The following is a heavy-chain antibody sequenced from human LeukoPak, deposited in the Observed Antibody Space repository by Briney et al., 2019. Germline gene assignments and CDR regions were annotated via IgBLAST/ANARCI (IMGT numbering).Heavy chain of an antibody. V-gene: IGHV4-61*02. CDR3: ASYTAALDY. CDR1: GGSISSGGHY. Sequence: SETLSLTCTVSGGSISSGGHYWSWIRQPAGKGLEYLGRISSTGSTNYNPSLRSRVTISAGTSKNHFSLKLTSVTAADTAVYYCASYTAALDYWGQGTLVTVSS. J-gene: IGHJ4*02. D-gene: IGHD2-2*01. CDR2: ISSTGST.